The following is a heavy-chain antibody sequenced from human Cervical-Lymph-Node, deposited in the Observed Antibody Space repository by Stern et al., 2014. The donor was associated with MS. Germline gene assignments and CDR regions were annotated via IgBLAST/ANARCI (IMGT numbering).Heavy chain of an antibody. J-gene: IGHJ4*02. CDR3: AREGIPGRVNQAVDY. Sequence: QVQLVQSGAERKKPGASVKVSCKALGYSFTSHNMHWVRQAPGQGLEWLGIINPRGGGPAYAKNFQRRVTMTRDTSTNTLYLELSGLRSEDTAVYYCAREGIPGRVNQAVDYWGQGTLVTVSS. V-gene: IGHV1-46*01. CDR1: GYSFTSHN. D-gene: IGHD1-14*01. CDR2: INPRGGGP.